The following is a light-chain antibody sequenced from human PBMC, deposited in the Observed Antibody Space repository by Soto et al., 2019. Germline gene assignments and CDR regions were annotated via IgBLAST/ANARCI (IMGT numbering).Light chain of an antibody. Sequence: QSVLTQPPSVSGAPGQRVTISCTGSRSNIGAGYDVHWYQQLPGTAPKLLIYGNSNRPSGVPDRVSGSKSGTSASLAITGLQAEDEADYYCQSYDSGVWVFGGGTKVTVL. CDR1: RSNIGAGYD. CDR2: GNS. CDR3: QSYDSGVWV. J-gene: IGLJ3*02. V-gene: IGLV1-40*01.